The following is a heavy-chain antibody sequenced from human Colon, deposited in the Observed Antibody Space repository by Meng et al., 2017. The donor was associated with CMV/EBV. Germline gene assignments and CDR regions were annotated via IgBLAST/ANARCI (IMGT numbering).Heavy chain of an antibody. CDR2: ITGDSNVI. Sequence: GGSLRLSCAASGFTLSSYNMHWVRQAPGGGLEWVSFITGDSNVIRYADSVKGRFSISRDNAKNSLYLQMNSLRAADTALYYCASDPDHGHGGSGRCLDSWGQGTLVTVSS. D-gene: IGHD3-10*01. J-gene: IGHJ4*02. CDR1: GFTLSSYN. CDR3: ASDPDHGHGGSGRCLDS. V-gene: IGHV3-21*01.